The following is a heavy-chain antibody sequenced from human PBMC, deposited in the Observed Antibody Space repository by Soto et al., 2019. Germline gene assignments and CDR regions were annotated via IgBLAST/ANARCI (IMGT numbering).Heavy chain of an antibody. CDR2: ISSTTSYV. Sequence: GGAVRLSCAASGFPFSRYCMNWVRQAPGKGLEWVSSISSTTSYVYYADAVKGRFSISRDNAKKILYLEMYALRSEDTAVYYCARDPSEGRVGNWFESWGQGTLVTVSS. CDR3: ARDPSEGRVGNWFES. V-gene: IGHV3-21*01. D-gene: IGHD2-2*01. J-gene: IGHJ5*01. CDR1: GFPFSRYC.